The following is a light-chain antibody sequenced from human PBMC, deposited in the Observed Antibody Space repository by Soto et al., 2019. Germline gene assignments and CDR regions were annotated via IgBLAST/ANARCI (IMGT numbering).Light chain of an antibody. CDR1: NSDIGAGYD. Sequence: QSALTQPPSVSGAPGQRVTISCTGSNSDIGAGYDVHWYQQHLPGTAPKLLIYGNNNRPSGVPDRFSGSKSGTSASLAITGLQADDEADYYCQSLDSRLMEEVFGTGTKLTVL. CDR3: QSLDSRLMEEV. V-gene: IGLV1-40*01. J-gene: IGLJ1*01. CDR2: GNN.